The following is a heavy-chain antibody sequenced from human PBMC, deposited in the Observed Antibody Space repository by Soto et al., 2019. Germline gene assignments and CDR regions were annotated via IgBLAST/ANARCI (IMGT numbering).Heavy chain of an antibody. D-gene: IGHD3-10*01. CDR1: GDTCSVYP. J-gene: IGHJ4*02. CDR2: IIPVIGTT. Sequence: SVKVSCKASGDTCSVYPINGVLQAPGEGLEWMGRIIPVIGTTNDAQRFEGRVTFTADESTNTAYMELRGLLSGDTAVYYCARDGGFGELKYWGPGTLVTVSS. CDR3: ARDGGFGELKY. V-gene: IGHV1-69*11.